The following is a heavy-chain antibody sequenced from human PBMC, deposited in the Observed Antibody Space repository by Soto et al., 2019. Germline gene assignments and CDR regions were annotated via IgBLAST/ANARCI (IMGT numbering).Heavy chain of an antibody. V-gene: IGHV4-31*03. D-gene: IGHD3-10*01. Sequence: SENLSLRCTVSGGSISSGGYYWSWIRQHPGKGLEWIGYIYYSGSTYYNPSLKSRVTISVDTSKNQFSLKLSSVTAADTAVYYCARDLVTMVLGLITHCSHY. J-gene: IGHJ4*01. CDR2: IYYSGST. CDR3: ARDLVTMVLGLITHCSHY. CDR1: GGSISSGGYY.